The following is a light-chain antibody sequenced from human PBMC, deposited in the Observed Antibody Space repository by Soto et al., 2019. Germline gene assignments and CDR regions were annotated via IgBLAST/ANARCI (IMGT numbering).Light chain of an antibody. V-gene: IGKV3-20*01. J-gene: IGKJ1*01. Sequence: DIVLTQSPATLSLSPGERATPYFRAIQRVSGGFLAWYQQKPGQAPRLLIYGASSRATGIPDRFSGSGSGTDFTLTISRLEPEDFAVYYCQQYGSSPPRTFGQGTKVDIK. CDR3: QQYGSSPPRT. CDR1: QRVSGGF. CDR2: GAS.